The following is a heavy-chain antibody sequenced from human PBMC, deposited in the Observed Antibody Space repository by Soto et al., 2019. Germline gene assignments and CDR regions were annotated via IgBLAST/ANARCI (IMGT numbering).Heavy chain of an antibody. V-gene: IGHV3-30-3*01. Sequence: GGSLRLSCAASGFTFSSYAMHWVRQAPGKGLEWVAVISYDGSNKYYADSVKGRFTISRDNAKNSLYLQMNSLRAEDTAVYYCARPTPVLRFLEWSQGYYGMDVWGQGTTVTVSS. CDR1: GFTFSSYA. CDR2: ISYDGSNK. D-gene: IGHD3-3*01. CDR3: ARPTPVLRFLEWSQGYYGMDV. J-gene: IGHJ6*02.